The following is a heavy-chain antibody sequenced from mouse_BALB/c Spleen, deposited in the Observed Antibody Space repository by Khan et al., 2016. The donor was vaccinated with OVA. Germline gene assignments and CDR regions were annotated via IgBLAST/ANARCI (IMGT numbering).Heavy chain of an antibody. D-gene: IGHD1-1*01. CDR3: ATSYYDGYYLDY. J-gene: IGHJ2*01. V-gene: IGHV5-17*02. CDR1: GFTFSSYG. Sequence: VQLEESGAGLVQPGGSRKLSCAASGFTFSSYGMHWVRQAPEKGLEWIACISADSSTIYYTDTVQGRFTISRDTPKNTLYLQMNSLISEDTAMYYCATSYYDGYYLDYWGAGTTLTVSS. CDR2: ISADSSTI.